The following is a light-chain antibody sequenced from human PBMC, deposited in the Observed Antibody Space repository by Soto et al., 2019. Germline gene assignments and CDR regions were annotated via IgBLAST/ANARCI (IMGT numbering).Light chain of an antibody. CDR2: DAS. CDR1: QNINTY. Sequence: DIQMTQSPYSLSAAVGDRVTIACRASQNINTYLNWYQQKPGKAPKLLIYDASNLETGVPSRFSGSGSGTDFTFTISSLQPEDIATYYCQQYDNPSLTFGGGTKVEIK. CDR3: QQYDNPSLT. J-gene: IGKJ4*01. V-gene: IGKV1-33*01.